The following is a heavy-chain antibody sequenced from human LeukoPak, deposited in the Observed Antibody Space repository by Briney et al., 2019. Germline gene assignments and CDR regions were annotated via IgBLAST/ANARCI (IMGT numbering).Heavy chain of an antibody. CDR1: GGSISSSRYY. CDR2: IYYSGST. J-gene: IGHJ5*02. Sequence: SETLSLTCTVSGGSISSSRYYWGWIRQPPGKGLEWIGSIYYSGSTYYNPSLKSRVTISVDTSKNQFSLKLSSVTAADTAVYYCARLTVTSWFDPWGQGTLVTVSS. V-gene: IGHV4-39*07. CDR3: ARLTVTSWFDP. D-gene: IGHD4-17*01.